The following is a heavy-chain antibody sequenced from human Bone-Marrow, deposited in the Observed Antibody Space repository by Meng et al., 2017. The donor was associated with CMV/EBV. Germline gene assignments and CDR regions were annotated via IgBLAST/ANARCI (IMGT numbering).Heavy chain of an antibody. CDR1: GFTFSAFS. Sequence: GGSLRLSCAASGFTFSAFSMNWVRQAPGKGLGWVSSISTTSSYIYYADSVKSRFTISRDNAKNSLILQMNGLRVEDTAVYYFAGFGVAITNGLDVWGQGTTVTVSS. V-gene: IGHV3-21*01. D-gene: IGHD3-3*01. CDR2: ISTTSSYI. J-gene: IGHJ6*02. CDR3: AGFGVAITNGLDV.